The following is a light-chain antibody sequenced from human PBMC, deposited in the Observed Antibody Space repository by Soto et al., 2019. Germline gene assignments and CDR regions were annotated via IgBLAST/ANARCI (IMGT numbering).Light chain of an antibody. CDR1: NVGRHE. CDR2: TTS. V-gene: IGLV1-44*01. Sequence: QSVVTQPPSVSGTPGQGVIISCSNVGRHEVSWYQQVPGMAPKLLIHTTSQRPSGVPDRFSASKSGTSASLAIRGLQSDDEAVYFCSSWDDSLSGVVFGRGTQLTVL. J-gene: IGLJ7*01. CDR3: SSWDDSLSGVV.